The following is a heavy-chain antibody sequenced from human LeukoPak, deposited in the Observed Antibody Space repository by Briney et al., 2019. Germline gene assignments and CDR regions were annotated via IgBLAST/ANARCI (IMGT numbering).Heavy chain of an antibody. CDR1: GGSISSSSYY. V-gene: IGHV4-39*07. CDR3: ARAQSRGYSYGPFDY. J-gene: IGHJ4*02. D-gene: IGHD5-18*01. Sequence: SETLSLTCTVSGGSISSSSYYWVWIRQPPGKGLEWIGSIYYSGSTYYNPSLKSRVTISVDTSNNQFSLKLTSVTAADTAVYYCARAQSRGYSYGPFDYWGQGTLVTVSS. CDR2: IYYSGST.